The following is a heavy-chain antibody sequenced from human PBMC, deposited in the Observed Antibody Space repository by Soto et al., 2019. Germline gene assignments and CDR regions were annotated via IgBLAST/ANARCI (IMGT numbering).Heavy chain of an antibody. Sequence: QVQLVQSGAEVKKPGSSVKVSCKASGGTFGSYAFSWVRQAPGQGLEWMGGIIPVSGAAHYAQKFPGRVTITADESTSTAYMELSSLSSQVTAVYYCATALGCRSTSCTLDYWGQGTRVIVSS. D-gene: IGHD2-2*01. CDR2: IIPVSGAA. CDR1: GGTFGSYA. CDR3: ATALGCRSTSCTLDY. J-gene: IGHJ4*02. V-gene: IGHV1-69*01.